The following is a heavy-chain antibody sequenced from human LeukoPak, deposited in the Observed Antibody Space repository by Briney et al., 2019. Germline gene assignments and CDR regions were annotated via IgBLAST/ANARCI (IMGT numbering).Heavy chain of an antibody. CDR1: GGTFSSYA. J-gene: IGHJ4*02. V-gene: IGHV1-69*13. CDR3: ARDRSGLERRYYFDY. Sequence: SVKVSCKASGGTFSSYAISWVRQAPGQGLEWMGGIIPIFGTANYAHKFQGRVTITADESTSTAYMELSSLRSEDTAVYYCARDRSGLERRYYFDYWGQGTLVTVSS. CDR2: IIPIFGTA. D-gene: IGHD1-1*01.